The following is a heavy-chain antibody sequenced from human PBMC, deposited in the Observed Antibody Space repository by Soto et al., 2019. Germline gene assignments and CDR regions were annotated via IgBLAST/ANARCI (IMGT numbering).Heavy chain of an antibody. CDR3: ARDSSSWFDY. V-gene: IGHV3-21*01. J-gene: IGHJ4*02. D-gene: IGHD6-6*01. CDR1: GFIFSSYS. CDR2: ISSSSSYI. Sequence: EVQLVESGGGLVKPGGSLRLSCAASGFIFSSYSMNWVRQAPGKGLEWVSSISSSSSYIYYADSVKGRFTISRDNAKNSLYLQMYSLRAEDTAVYYCARDSSSWFDYWGQGTLVTVSS.